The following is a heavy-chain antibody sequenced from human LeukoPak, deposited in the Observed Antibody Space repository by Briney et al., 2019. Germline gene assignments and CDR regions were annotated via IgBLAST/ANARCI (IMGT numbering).Heavy chain of an antibody. D-gene: IGHD3-3*01. V-gene: IGHV1-46*01. J-gene: IGHJ4*02. CDR1: EYIFTTDY. CDR2: INPSGDST. CDR3: ARVFLPGAGTFDY. Sequence: GASVKVSCKASEYIFTTDYIHWVRQAPGQGLEWMGTINPSGDSTTYAQNFQGRVTMTRDTSTSTVYMELSSLTSEDTAVYYCARVFLPGAGTFDYWGQGTLVTVSS.